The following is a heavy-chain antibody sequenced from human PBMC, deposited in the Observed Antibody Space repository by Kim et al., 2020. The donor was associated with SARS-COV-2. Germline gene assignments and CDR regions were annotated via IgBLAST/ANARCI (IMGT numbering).Heavy chain of an antibody. J-gene: IGHJ6*02. D-gene: IGHD6-19*01. V-gene: IGHV3-48*03. Sequence: GGSLRLSCAASGFTFSSYEMNWVRQAPGKGLEWVSYISSSGSTIYYADSVKGRFTISRDNAKNSLYLQMNSLRAEDTAVYYCARGGSSGWYSRVDYGMDVWGQGTTVTVSS. CDR2: ISSSGSTI. CDR3: ARGGSSGWYSRVDYGMDV. CDR1: GFTFSSYE.